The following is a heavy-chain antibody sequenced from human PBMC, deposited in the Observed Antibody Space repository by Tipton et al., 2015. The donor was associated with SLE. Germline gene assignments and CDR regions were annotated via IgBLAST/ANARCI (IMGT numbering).Heavy chain of an antibody. J-gene: IGHJ3*02. CDR3: AGDIAIAGGADAFDI. CDR2: MNPNSGNT. Sequence: QLVQSGPEVKKPGASVTVSCKASGHTFTSYDINWVRQATGQGLEWLGWMNPNSGNTGYAKKFQGRVTMTRNTSISTASMDLSILRSEYTDVYYCAGDIAIAGGADAFDIWGEGTVVAVSS. D-gene: IGHD3-9*01. CDR1: GHTFTSYD. V-gene: IGHV1-8*01.